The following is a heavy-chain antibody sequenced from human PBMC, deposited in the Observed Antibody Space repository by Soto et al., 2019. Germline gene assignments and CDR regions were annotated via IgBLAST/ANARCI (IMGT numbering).Heavy chain of an antibody. CDR3: ARDVGWSSPHYFDY. CDR1: GYTFTSYY. J-gene: IGHJ4*02. Sequence: ASVKVSCKASGYTFTSYYIHWVRQAPGQRLEWMGWINAGNGNTKYSQKFQGRVTITRDTSASTAYMELSSLRSEDTAVYYCARDVGWSSPHYFDYWGQGTLVTVSS. D-gene: IGHD6-19*01. CDR2: INAGNGNT. V-gene: IGHV1-3*01.